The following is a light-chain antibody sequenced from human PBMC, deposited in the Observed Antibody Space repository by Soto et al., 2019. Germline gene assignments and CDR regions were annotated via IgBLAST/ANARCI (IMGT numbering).Light chain of an antibody. CDR1: QSVSSSY. CDR3: QQYGSSPHT. CDR2: GAS. V-gene: IGKV3-20*01. J-gene: IGKJ2*01. Sequence: EIVLTQSPGTLSLSPGERATLSCRASQSVSSSYLAWYQQKPGQAPRLLIYGASSRATGIPDRFSGSGSGTDLALTISRLEPEEFAVYYCQQYGSSPHTFGQGTKLEIK.